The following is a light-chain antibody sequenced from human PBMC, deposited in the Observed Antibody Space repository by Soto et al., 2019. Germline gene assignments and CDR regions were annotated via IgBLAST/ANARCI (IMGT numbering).Light chain of an antibody. V-gene: IGKV3-11*01. CDR3: QTRSSRVT. J-gene: IGKJ3*01. CDR2: DAA. Sequence: EIVLTQSPATLSLSPGERATLSCRASQSLSNFLAWYHQKHGQAPRLLIYDAANRATGIPVSFSGSGSVTDFTLNISSLDPEDFAIYLCQTRSSRVTFAPGTTVEIK. CDR1: QSLSNF.